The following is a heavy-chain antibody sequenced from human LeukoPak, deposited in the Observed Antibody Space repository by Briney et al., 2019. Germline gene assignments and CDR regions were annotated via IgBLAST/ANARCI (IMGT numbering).Heavy chain of an antibody. J-gene: IGHJ4*02. CDR1: GGSFSGYY. CDR2: TNHSGST. Sequence: PSETLSLTCAVYGGSFSGYYWSWIRQPPGKGLEWIGETNHSGSTNYNPSLKSRVTISVDTSKNQFSLKLSSVTAADTAVYYCARDTGDYYGSGSYGRDYWGQGTLVTVSS. D-gene: IGHD3-10*01. CDR3: ARDTGDYYGSGSYGRDY. V-gene: IGHV4-34*01.